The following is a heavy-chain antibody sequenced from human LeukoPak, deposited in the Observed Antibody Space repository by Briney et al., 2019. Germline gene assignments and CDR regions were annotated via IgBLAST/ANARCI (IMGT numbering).Heavy chain of an antibody. D-gene: IGHD4-17*01. CDR2: ISSSGSTI. J-gene: IGHJ4*02. CDR1: GFTFSDYY. Sequence: PGGSLRLSCAASGFTFSDYYMSWIRQAPGKGLEWVSYISSSGSTIYYADSVKGRFTISRDNAKNSLYLQMTSLRAEDTAVYYCASGMTTVTTFDYWGQGTLVTVSS. V-gene: IGHV3-11*04. CDR3: ASGMTTVTTFDY.